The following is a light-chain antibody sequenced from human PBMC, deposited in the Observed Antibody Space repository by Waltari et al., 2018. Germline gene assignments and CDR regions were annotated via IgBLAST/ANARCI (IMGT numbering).Light chain of an antibody. CDR1: QDISNH. CDR2: DAS. J-gene: IGKJ2*01. V-gene: IGKV1-33*01. Sequence: DIQMTQSSSSQSASVGARVTLTCQASQDISNHLNLYQHKAGKAPNLLIYDASTLEAGVPSRFSGSGSGTAFTLTISSLQPEDIATYYCQQYDHPPYTFGQGTKLDI. CDR3: QQYDHPPYT.